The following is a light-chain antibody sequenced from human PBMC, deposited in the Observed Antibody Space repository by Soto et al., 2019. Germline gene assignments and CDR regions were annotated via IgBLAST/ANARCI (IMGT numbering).Light chain of an antibody. J-gene: IGLJ2*01. CDR3: AAWDDSLNGGV. V-gene: IGLV1-44*01. Sequence: QSVLTQPPSASGTPGQRVTISCSGSSSNIGSNTVNWYQQLPGTAPKLLIYSNNQRPSGVPDRFSGSKSGTSASLAIRGLQSEDEADYYCAAWDDSLNGGVFGGGTNLTVL. CDR2: SNN. CDR1: SSNIGSNT.